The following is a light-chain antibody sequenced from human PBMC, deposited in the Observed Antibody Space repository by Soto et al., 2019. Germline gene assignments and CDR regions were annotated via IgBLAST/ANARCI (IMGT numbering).Light chain of an antibody. CDR2: GAS. CDR3: QQYGSSRT. CDR1: QSVPSRD. V-gene: IGKV3-20*01. J-gene: IGKJ1*01. Sequence: EIVLTQSPATLSLSPGARAPLSCRASQSVPSRDVAWYQQKPGQAPRLLIYGASSRANGVPDRFSGSGSWTDFTLTINRLEPEDFAVYYCQQYGSSRTFGQGTKVDI.